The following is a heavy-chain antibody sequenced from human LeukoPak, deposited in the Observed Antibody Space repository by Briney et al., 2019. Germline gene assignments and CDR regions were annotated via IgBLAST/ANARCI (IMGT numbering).Heavy chain of an antibody. CDR2: IYYSGST. J-gene: IGHJ5*02. Sequence: SETLSLTCTVSGGSISSGGYYWSWIRQHPGKGLERIGYIYYSGSTYYNPSLKSRVTISVDTSKNQFSLKLSSVTAADTAVYYCARDGLMTGANWFDPWGQGTLVTVSS. CDR1: GGSISSGGYY. V-gene: IGHV4-31*03. CDR3: ARDGLMTGANWFDP.